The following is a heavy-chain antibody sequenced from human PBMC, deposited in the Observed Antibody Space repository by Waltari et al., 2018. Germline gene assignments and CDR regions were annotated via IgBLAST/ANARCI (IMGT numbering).Heavy chain of an antibody. V-gene: IGHV4-59*01. D-gene: IGHD2-21*01. Sequence: QVQLQESGPGLVKPSETLSLTCTVSGDSMNTYFWSWIRQTPGKGLEWIGYIHPSGNNYYNPSLRSRVTIAIDTAKKQFSLRLESVTTADTAVYYCARASGDCSGTTCQHYYYYYYMDVWGKGTTVTISS. CDR1: GDSMNTYF. J-gene: IGHJ6*03. CDR2: IHPSGNN. CDR3: ARASGDCSGTTCQHYYYYYYMDV.